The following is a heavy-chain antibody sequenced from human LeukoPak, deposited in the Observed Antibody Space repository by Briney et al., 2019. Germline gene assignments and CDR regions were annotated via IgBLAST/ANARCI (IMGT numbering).Heavy chain of an antibody. CDR2: IYYSGST. V-gene: IGHV4-59*01. CDR3: AINSISLYYYNYYMDV. D-gene: IGHD2/OR15-2a*01. Sequence: PSETLSLTSTVPGGSITSYYWSWIRQPPGKGLEWIGYIYYSGSTNYNTSLKSRVTISLDTSKSQFSLKLRSVTAADTAVYYCAINSISLYYYNYYMDVWGKGTTVTVSS. CDR1: GGSITSYY. J-gene: IGHJ6*03.